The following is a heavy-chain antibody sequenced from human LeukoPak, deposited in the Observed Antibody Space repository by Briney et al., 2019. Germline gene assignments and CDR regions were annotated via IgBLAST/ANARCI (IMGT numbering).Heavy chain of an antibody. D-gene: IGHD6-13*01. CDR2: INPNSGGT. CDR1: GYTFTGYY. V-gene: IGHV1-2*02. Sequence: ASVKVSCKASGYTFTGYYMHWVRQAPGQGLEWMGWINPNSGGTNYAQKFQGRVTMTRDTSISTAYMELSRLRTDDTAVYYCARASSSSWENDYWGQGTLVTVSS. CDR3: ARASSSSWENDY. J-gene: IGHJ4*02.